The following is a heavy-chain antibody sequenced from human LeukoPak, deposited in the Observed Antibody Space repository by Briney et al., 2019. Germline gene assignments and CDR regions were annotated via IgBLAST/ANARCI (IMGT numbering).Heavy chain of an antibody. CDR1: GGSISSSSYY. Sequence: SETLSLTCTVSGGSISSSSYYWGWIRQPPGKGLEWIGSIFYSGSTYYNPSLKSRITISIDTSRNQFSLRLNSVTAADTAVYYCARVTGRDYYFDYWGQGTLVIVSS. CDR3: ARVTGRDYYFDY. J-gene: IGHJ4*02. CDR2: IFYSGST. D-gene: IGHD1-14*01. V-gene: IGHV4-39*07.